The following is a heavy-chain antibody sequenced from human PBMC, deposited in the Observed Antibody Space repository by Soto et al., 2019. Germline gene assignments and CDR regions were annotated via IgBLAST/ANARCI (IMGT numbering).Heavy chain of an antibody. CDR2: ISAYNGNT. CDR3: ARGVTAGVDY. D-gene: IGHD1-26*01. V-gene: IGHV1-18*01. CDR1: GYTFTSYG. J-gene: IGHJ4*02. Sequence: ASVKVSCKASGYTFTSYGISWVRQAPGQGLEWTGWISAYNGNTNYAQKLQGRVTMTRDTSINTAYMELSSLTSDDTAFYYCARGVTAGVDYWGQGTLVTVSS.